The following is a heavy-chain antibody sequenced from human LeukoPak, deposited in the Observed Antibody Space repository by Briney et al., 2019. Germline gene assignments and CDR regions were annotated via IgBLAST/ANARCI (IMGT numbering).Heavy chain of an antibody. D-gene: IGHD3-10*01. Sequence: PSETLSLTCTVSGGSISSSSYYWGWIRQPPGKGLEWIGSIYYSGSTYYNPSLKSRVTISVDTSKNQFSLKLSSVTAADTAVYYCARDPPYYYAPTHDAFDIWGQGTMVTVSS. J-gene: IGHJ3*02. CDR1: GGSISSSSYY. CDR3: ARDPPYYYAPTHDAFDI. V-gene: IGHV4-39*07. CDR2: IYYSGST.